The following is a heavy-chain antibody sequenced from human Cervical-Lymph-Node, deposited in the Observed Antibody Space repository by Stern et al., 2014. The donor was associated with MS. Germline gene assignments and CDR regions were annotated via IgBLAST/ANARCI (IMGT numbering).Heavy chain of an antibody. J-gene: IGHJ4*01. Sequence: QVTLKESGPTLVKPTQTLTLPCTFSGFSLSTSGVGVGWIRQPPGKALEWLALIYWTDDRRYSPSLKTRLTITKDTSKNQVVLTMTNMDPVDTATYYCAHDYHDILTGYYNSRFASWGHGTLVTVSS. CDR1: GFSLSTSGVG. CDR3: AHDYHDILTGYYNSRFAS. CDR2: IYWTDDR. V-gene: IGHV2-5*01. D-gene: IGHD3-9*01.